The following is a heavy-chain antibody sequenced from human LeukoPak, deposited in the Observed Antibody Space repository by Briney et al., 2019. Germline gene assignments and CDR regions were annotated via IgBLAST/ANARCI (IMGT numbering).Heavy chain of an antibody. D-gene: IGHD6-19*01. CDR1: GYTFTGYY. V-gene: IGHV1-2*02. J-gene: IGHJ4*02. CDR2: INPNSGGT. Sequence: ASVKVSCKASGYTFTGYYMHWVRQAPGQGLEWMGWINPNSGGTSYAQKFQGRVTMTRDTSISTAYMELSRLRSDDTAVYYCARDEQWLVRGDFDYWGQGTLVTVSS. CDR3: ARDEQWLVRGDFDY.